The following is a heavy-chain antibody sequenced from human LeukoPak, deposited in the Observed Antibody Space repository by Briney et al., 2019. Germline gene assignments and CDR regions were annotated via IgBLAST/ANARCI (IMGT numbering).Heavy chain of an antibody. CDR1: GGSIRNYH. CDR3: ARAHGDYANFDY. Sequence: SETLSLTCTVSGGSIRNYHWNWIRQSPGRGLEWIGYMYYTGTTNYNPSLKSRVTISVDTSKNQFSLKLSSVTAADTAVYYCARAHGDYANFDYWGQGTLVTVSS. J-gene: IGHJ4*02. D-gene: IGHD4-17*01. CDR2: MYYTGTT. V-gene: IGHV4-59*01.